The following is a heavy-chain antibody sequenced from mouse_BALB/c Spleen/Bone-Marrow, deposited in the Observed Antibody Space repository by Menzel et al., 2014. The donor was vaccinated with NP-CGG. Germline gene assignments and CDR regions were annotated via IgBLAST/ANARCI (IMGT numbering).Heavy chain of an antibody. Sequence: VQLQQPGAELVKPGASVKLSCTASGFNIKDTYMHWVKQRPEQGLEWIGRIDPANGNTKYDPEFQGKATITADTSSNTASLQLSSLTSEDTAVYYCATMITDWYFDVWGAGTTVTVSS. CDR3: ATMITDWYFDV. J-gene: IGHJ1*01. CDR1: GFNIKDTY. D-gene: IGHD2-4*01. CDR2: IDPANGNT. V-gene: IGHV14-3*02.